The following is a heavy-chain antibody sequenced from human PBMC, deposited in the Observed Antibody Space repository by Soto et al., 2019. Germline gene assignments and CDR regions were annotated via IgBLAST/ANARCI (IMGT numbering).Heavy chain of an antibody. CDR1: GFTFSSYA. D-gene: IGHD3-22*01. Sequence: QVQLVESGGGVVQPGRSLRLSCAASGFTFSSYAMHWVRQAPGKGLEWVAVISYDGSNKYYADSVKGRFTISRDNSKNTLYLQMNSLRAEDTAVYYCARDPFTMIVVVIPGWFDPWGQGTLVTVSS. V-gene: IGHV3-30-3*01. CDR3: ARDPFTMIVVVIPGWFDP. CDR2: ISYDGSNK. J-gene: IGHJ5*02.